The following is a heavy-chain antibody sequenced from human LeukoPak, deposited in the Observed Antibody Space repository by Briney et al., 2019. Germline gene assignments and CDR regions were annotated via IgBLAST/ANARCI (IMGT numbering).Heavy chain of an antibody. CDR3: ARLNKPGWFDP. CDR2: IFYTGST. CDR1: GGSISSSNYY. J-gene: IGHJ5*02. D-gene: IGHD1-14*01. V-gene: IGHV4-39*01. Sequence: SETLSLTCTVSGGSISSSNYYWAWIRQPPGKGLEWIANIFYTGSTYYNPSLKSRVTISVDTSKNQFSLRLSSVTATDTAVYYCARLNKPGWFDPWGQGTLVTVSS.